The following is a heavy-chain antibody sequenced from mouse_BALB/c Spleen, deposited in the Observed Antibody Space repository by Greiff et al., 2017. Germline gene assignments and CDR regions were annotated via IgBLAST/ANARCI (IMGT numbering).Heavy chain of an antibody. J-gene: IGHJ3*01. CDR1: GFNIKDTY. Sequence: EVQLQQSGAELVKPGASVKLSCTASGFNIKDTYMHWVKQRPEQGLEWIGRIDPANGNTKYDPKFQGKATITADTSSNTAYLQLSSLTSEDTAVYYCARNYGYRKFCAYWGQGTLVTVSA. CDR2: IDPANGNT. D-gene: IGHD1-2*01. CDR3: ARNYGYRKFCAY. V-gene: IGHV14-3*02.